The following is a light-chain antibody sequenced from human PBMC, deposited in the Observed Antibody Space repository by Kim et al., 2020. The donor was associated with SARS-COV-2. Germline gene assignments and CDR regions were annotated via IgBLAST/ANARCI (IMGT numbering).Light chain of an antibody. CDR2: GKN. J-gene: IGLJ2*01. CDR1: SLRSYY. Sequence: ALGQTVRIPCQGDSLRSYYASWYQQKPGQAPVLVIYGKNNRPSGIPDRFSGSSSGNTASLTITGAQAEDEADYYCNSRDSSGIHVLFGGGTQLTVL. V-gene: IGLV3-19*01. CDR3: NSRDSSGIHVL.